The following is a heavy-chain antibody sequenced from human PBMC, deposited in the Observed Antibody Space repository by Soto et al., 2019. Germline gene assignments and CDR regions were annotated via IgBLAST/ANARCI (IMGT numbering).Heavy chain of an antibody. CDR3: DRDPPHGGTSSWDADS. Sequence: PEGSLRLSCGASGFIFTTNSMNWVRQVPGKGLQWLSSISSSGTFKSYGDSVKGRFTISRDNAKNSLFLQMNNLSGEDTGLYYCDRDPPHGGTSSWDADSWGPGTMCTVSS. CDR1: GFIFTTNS. J-gene: IGHJ4*02. CDR2: ISSSGTFK. D-gene: IGHD1-26*01. V-gene: IGHV3-21*01.